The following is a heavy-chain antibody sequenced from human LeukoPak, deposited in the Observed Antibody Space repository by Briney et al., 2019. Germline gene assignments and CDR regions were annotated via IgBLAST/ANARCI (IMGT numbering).Heavy chain of an antibody. CDR2: IYYSEST. CDR1: GGSISSGGYY. V-gene: IGHV4-31*03. CDR3: ARDQYYDILTGHHAFDI. J-gene: IGHJ3*02. D-gene: IGHD3-9*01. Sequence: SETLSLTCTVSGGSISSGGYYWSWIRQHPGKGLEWIGYIYYSESTYYNPSLKSRVTISVDTSKNQFSLKLSSVTAADTAVYYCARDQYYDILTGHHAFDIWGQGTMVTVSS.